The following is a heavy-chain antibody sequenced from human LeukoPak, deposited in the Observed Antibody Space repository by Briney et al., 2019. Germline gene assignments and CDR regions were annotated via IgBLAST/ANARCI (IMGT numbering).Heavy chain of an antibody. CDR1: GGSFSGYY. CDR3: ARRFLAYCGGDWYSGAFDI. Sequence: SETLSLTCAVYGGSFSGYYWSWLRQPPGKGLEWIGEINHSGSTNYNPSLKSRVTISVDTSKNQFSLKLSSVTAADTAVYYCARRFLAYCGGDWYSGAFDIWGQGTMVTVSS. J-gene: IGHJ3*02. V-gene: IGHV4-34*01. D-gene: IGHD2-21*01. CDR2: INHSGST.